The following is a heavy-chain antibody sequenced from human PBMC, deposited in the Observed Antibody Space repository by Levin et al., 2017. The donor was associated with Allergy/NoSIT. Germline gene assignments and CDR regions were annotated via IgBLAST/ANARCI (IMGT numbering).Heavy chain of an antibody. J-gene: IGHJ3*02. CDR2: INPNSGGT. CDR3: ARTVNDAFET. Sequence: GASVKVSCKASGYTFGGYFLHWLRQAPGQGPVWMGWINPNSGGTLYAQKFQGRVTMTRDTSITTAYMELTNLKSDDTAISYCARTVNDAFETWGQGTVVTVSS. V-gene: IGHV1-2*02. CDR1: GYTFGGYF.